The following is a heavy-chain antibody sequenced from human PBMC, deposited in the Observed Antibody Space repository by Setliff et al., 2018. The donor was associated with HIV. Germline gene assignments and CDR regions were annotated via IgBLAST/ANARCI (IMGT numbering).Heavy chain of an antibody. CDR1: GCTFSTYG. Sequence: PSETLSLSCAASGCTFSTYGMSWVRQAPGKGLEWVSGISGSGGSTYYVDSVKGRFTISRDNSKNTLYLQMNSLGAADTAVYYCAKNIAGVCYSGLDYWGQGALVTVSS. D-gene: IGHD2-15*01. CDR3: AKNIAGVCYSGLDY. V-gene: IGHV3-23*01. CDR2: ISGSGGST. J-gene: IGHJ4*02.